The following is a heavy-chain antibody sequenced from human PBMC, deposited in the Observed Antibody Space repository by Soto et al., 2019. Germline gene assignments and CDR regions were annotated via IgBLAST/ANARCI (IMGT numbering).Heavy chain of an antibody. CDR2: INRDGSKK. V-gene: IGHV3-7*05. CDR3: PRHVAPESSSLCLDAFDI. Sequence: EVQLEESGGDLVQPGGSLRLSSAASGFTLSAYWMTWVRQAPGKALEWVANINRDGSKKSYLDSVRGRFTISRDNVGNSLYLKTDSLRPDNTALYYCPRHVAPESSSLCLDAFDIWGQGSMITDSS. D-gene: IGHD6-13*01. CDR1: GFTLSAYW. J-gene: IGHJ3*02.